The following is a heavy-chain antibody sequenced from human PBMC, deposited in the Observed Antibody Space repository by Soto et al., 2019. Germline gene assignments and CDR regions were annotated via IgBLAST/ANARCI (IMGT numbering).Heavy chain of an antibody. D-gene: IGHD5-18*01. CDR3: ARDNTARRYSMDV. V-gene: IGHV3-30-3*01. CDR1: GFTISSYA. J-gene: IGHJ6*02. CDR2: ISYDGSNK. Sequence: VRSLRLSCAASGFTISSYAMHWVRKAPGKGLEWVAVISYDGSNKYYADSVKGRFTISRDNSKNTLYLQMNSLRAEDTAVYYCARDNTARRYSMDVWGQGTTVTVSS.